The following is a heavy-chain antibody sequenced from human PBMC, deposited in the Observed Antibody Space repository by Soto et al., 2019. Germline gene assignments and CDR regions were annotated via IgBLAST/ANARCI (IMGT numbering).Heavy chain of an antibody. CDR3: ARDNVEMATIGFDY. CDR2: IIPILGIA. J-gene: IGHJ4*02. CDR1: GGTFSSYT. D-gene: IGHD5-12*01. V-gene: IGHV1-69*08. Sequence: QVQLVQSGAEVKKPGSSVKVSCKASGGTFSSYTISWVRQAPGQGLEWMGRIIPILGIANYAQKFQGRVTITEDKSTSTAYMELSSLRSEDTAVYYCARDNVEMATIGFDYWGQGTLVTVSS.